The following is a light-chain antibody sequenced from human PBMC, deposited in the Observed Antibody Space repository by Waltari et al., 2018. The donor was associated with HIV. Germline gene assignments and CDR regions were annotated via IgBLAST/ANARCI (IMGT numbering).Light chain of an antibody. V-gene: IGKV1-5*03. CDR2: KAS. J-gene: IGKJ1*01. CDR3: HQYYTYPWT. Sequence: DIQMTQSPSTLSASVGDRVTITCRASQSITTWLAWYQQKPGKAPEVLIYKASKLQSGVPSHFSGSGSGTEFTLTIDRLQPDDFATYYCHQYYTYPWTFGKGT. CDR1: QSITTW.